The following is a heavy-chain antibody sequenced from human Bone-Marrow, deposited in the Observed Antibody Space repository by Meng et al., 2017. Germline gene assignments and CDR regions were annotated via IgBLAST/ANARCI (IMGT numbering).Heavy chain of an antibody. J-gene: IGHJ4*02. CDR2: IWYVGSNK. Sequence: VRRVDAGGAVVHLGRALGIACASSAITFSGYGMHWCRPAPGKGLEWGAVIWYVGSNKYYADSVKGRFTISRDNSKNTLYLQMNSLRAEDTAVYYCARADYGGFLDYWGQGTLVTVSS. D-gene: IGHD4-23*01. V-gene: IGHV3-33*01. CDR3: ARADYGGFLDY. CDR1: AITFSGYG.